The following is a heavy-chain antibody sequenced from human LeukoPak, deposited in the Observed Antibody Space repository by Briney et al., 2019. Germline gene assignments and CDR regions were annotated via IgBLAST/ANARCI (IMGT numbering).Heavy chain of an antibody. CDR1: GFTFSSYA. V-gene: IGHV3-30*07. J-gene: IGHJ5*02. Sequence: GRSLRLSCAASGFTFSSYAMYWVRQAPGEGLEWVAFISYEGNNKYYADSVKGRFTISRDNARNSLYLEMNSLRDEDRAVYFCARGDVNTGWWFDPWGQGTRVTVSS. CDR3: ARGDVNTGWWFDP. CDR2: ISYEGNNK. D-gene: IGHD1-14*01.